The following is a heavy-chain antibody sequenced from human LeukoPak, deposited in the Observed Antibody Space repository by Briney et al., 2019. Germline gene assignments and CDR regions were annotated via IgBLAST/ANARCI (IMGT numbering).Heavy chain of an antibody. V-gene: IGHV3-33*06. CDR3: AKAGIGVVGYFDY. CDR1: GFTFSSYG. D-gene: IGHD6-19*01. J-gene: IGHJ4*02. CDR2: IWYDGSNK. Sequence: GGSLRLSCAASGFTFSSYGMHWVRQAPGKGLEWVAVIWYDGSNKYYADSVKGRFTISRDNSKNTLYLQMNSLRDEDTALYYCAKAGIGVVGYFDYWGQGTLVTVSS.